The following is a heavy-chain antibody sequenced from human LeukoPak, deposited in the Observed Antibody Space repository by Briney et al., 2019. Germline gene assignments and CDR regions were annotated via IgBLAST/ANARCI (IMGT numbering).Heavy chain of an antibody. CDR1: GFTFTTYW. J-gene: IGHJ4*02. Sequence: PGGSLRLSCAASGFTFTTYWIHWVRQAPGKGLVWVSVINTDGSDTRYTDSVKGRFTVSRDNAKNTIYLEMNSLRVEDTAVYYCATLSPTLPLDYWGQGVQVTVSS. V-gene: IGHV3-74*01. CDR2: INTDGSDT. CDR3: ATLSPTLPLDY.